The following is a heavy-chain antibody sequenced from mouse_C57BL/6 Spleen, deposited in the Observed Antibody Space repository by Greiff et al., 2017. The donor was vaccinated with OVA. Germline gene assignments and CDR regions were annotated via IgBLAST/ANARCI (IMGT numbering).Heavy chain of an antibody. Sequence: QVQLQESGPGLVAPSPSLSITCTVSGFSLTSYCVHWVRQPPGQGLEWLVVIWRDGSTTYNSALKSSLSISKDNSKSQVFLKMNSLQTEDTAMYYCARHNDDVVAIDNWGQGTPGTVST. V-gene: IGHV2-6-1*01. J-gene: IGHJ4*01. D-gene: IGHD1-1*01. CDR1: GFSLTSYC. CDR2: IWRDGST. CDR3: ARHNDDVVAIDN.